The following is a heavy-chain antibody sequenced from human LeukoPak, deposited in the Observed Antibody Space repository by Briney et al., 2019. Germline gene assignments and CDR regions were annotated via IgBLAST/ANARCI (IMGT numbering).Heavy chain of an antibody. CDR1: GFTFSSYA. CDR2: VWHDGSNR. CDR3: ARGGYSYGSVKDFDY. J-gene: IGHJ4*02. Sequence: GGSLRLSCTAPGFTFSSYAIHWIRQAPGKGLEWVALVWHDGSNRYYADSVKGRFTISRDNSKNTLYLQMNSLRAEDTAVYYCARGGYSYGSVKDFDYWGQGTLVTVSS. D-gene: IGHD5-18*01. V-gene: IGHV3-30*02.